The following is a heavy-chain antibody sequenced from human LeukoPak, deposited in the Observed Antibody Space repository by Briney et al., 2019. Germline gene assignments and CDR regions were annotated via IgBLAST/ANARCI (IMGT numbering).Heavy chain of an antibody. D-gene: IGHD3-10*01. V-gene: IGHV3-21*01. CDR1: GFTFSSYS. CDR2: ISSSSSYI. J-gene: IGHJ4*02. Sequence: GGSLRLPCAASGFTFSSYSMNWVRQAPRKGLEWVSSISSSSSYIYYADSVKGRFTISRDNAKNSLYLQMNSLRAEDTAVYYCARGTSYFMVRGVVDYWGQGTLVTVSS. CDR3: ARGTSYFMVRGVVDY.